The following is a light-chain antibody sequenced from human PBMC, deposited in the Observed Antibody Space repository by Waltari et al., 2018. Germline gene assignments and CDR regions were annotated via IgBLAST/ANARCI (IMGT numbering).Light chain of an antibody. CDR2: DMN. CDR3: CSYAGTYTFV. J-gene: IGLJ2*01. CDR1: NSAVGGFNF. V-gene: IGLV2-11*01. Sequence: QSALTQPRSVSGSPGQSVTISCTESNSAVGGFNFFSWYQHHPGKAPKLMIYDMNVRPSGVPDRFSGSKSGNTASLTISGLQPEDEADYYCCSYAGTYTFVFGGGTKLTVL.